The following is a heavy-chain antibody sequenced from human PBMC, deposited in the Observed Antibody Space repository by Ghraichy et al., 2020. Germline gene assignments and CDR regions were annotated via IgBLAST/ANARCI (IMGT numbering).Heavy chain of an antibody. V-gene: IGHV3-48*02. CDR2: ITSGSRTT. D-gene: IGHD4-23*01. J-gene: IGHJ6*02. CDR3: ARGSTVVRFFYYAGMDV. Sequence: GGSLRLSCVGSGFTFSSYSMNWVRQSPGKGLEWVSYITSGSRTTSYADSVKGRFTISRDNAQNSLYLQMNSLRDEDTAVYYCARGSTVVRFFYYAGMDVWGQGTTVTVSS. CDR1: GFTFSSYS.